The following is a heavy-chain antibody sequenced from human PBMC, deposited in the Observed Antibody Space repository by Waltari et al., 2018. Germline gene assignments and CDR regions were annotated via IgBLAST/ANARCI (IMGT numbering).Heavy chain of an antibody. CDR2: IIPIVGTA. Sequence: QVQLVQSGAEVKKPGSSVKVSCKASGGTFSSYAISWVRQAPGQVLEWMGGIIPIVGTANDAQKVQGRVTMTTDESTSTAYMELSSLRSEDTAVYYCARDTAPYYYGSGPRDLDYYYMDVWGKGTTVTVSS. V-gene: IGHV1-69*05. CDR1: GGTFSSYA. CDR3: ARDTAPYYYGSGPRDLDYYYMDV. D-gene: IGHD3-10*01. J-gene: IGHJ6*03.